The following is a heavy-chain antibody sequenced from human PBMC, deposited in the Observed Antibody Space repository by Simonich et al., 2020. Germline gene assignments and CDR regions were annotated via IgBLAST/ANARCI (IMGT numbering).Heavy chain of an antibody. D-gene: IGHD4-4*01. J-gene: IGHJ3*02. CDR1: GFTFSSYW. V-gene: IGHV3-74*01. CDR3: ARDYSNYDAFDI. CDR2: INSDGSST. Sequence: EVQLVESGGGLVQPGGSLRLSCAASGFTFSSYWMHWVRQAPGKGLVWGSRINSDGSSTSYADSVKGRFTISRDNAKNTLYLQMNSLRAEDTAVYYCARDYSNYDAFDIWGQGTMVTVSS.